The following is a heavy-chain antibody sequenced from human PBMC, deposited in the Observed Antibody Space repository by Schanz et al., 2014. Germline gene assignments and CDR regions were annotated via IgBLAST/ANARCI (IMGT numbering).Heavy chain of an antibody. V-gene: IGHV3-23*04. CDR2: FAGSSETT. D-gene: IGHD3-9*01. CDR3: AKGRNRVVASAYYLYYGMDV. J-gene: IGHJ6*02. CDR1: GFKLGSYA. Sequence: EGQLVQSGGGLVQPGGSLRLSCAASGFKLGSYAMSWVRQAPGKGLEWVSTFAGSSETTSHADSGKGRLTISRDISKNTLYLQMNNLRADDTAVYFCAKGRNRVVASAYYLYYGMDVWGQGTTVTVS.